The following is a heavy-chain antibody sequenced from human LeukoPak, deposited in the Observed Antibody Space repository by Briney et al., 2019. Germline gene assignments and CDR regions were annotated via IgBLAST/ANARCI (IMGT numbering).Heavy chain of an antibody. V-gene: IGHV4-34*01. CDR1: GGSFSGYY. CDR3: ARGAAPLGVVVPAAFYLDY. D-gene: IGHD2-2*01. J-gene: IGHJ4*02. Sequence: SETLSLTCAVYGGSFSGYYWSWIRQPPGKGLEWIGEINHSGSTNYNPSLKSRVTISVDTSKNQFSLKLSSVTAADTAVYYCARGAAPLGVVVPAAFYLDYWGQGTLVTVSS. CDR2: INHSGST.